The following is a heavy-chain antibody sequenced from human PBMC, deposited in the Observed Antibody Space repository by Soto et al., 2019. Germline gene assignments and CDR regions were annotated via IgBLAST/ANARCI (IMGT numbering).Heavy chain of an antibody. J-gene: IGHJ4*02. CDR2: ISYDGSNK. Sequence: QVQLVESGGGVVQPGRSLRLSCAASGFTFSSYAMHWVRQAPGKGLEWVAVISYDGSNKYYADSVKGRFTISRDNSKNTLYQQMNSPRAEDTAVYYCARDNLGSRVLRFLEWLPQPYYFDYWGQGTLVTVSS. CDR1: GFTFSSYA. V-gene: IGHV3-30-3*01. D-gene: IGHD3-3*01. CDR3: ARDNLGSRVLRFLEWLPQPYYFDY.